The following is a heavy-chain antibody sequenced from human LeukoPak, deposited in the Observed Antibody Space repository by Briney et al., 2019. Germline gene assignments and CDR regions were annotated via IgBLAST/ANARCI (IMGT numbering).Heavy chain of an antibody. CDR2: INHSGST. D-gene: IGHD6-19*01. CDR3: ARGLQWLVKYYFDY. Sequence: SETLSLTCAVYGGSFSGYYWSWIRQPPGKGLEWIGEINHSGSTNYNPSHKSRVTISVDTSKNQFSLKLSSVTAADTAVYYCARGLQWLVKYYFDYWGQGTLVTVSS. V-gene: IGHV4-34*01. CDR1: GGSFSGYY. J-gene: IGHJ4*02.